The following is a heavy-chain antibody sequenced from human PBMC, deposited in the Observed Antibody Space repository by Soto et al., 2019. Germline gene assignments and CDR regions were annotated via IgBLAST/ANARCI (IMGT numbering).Heavy chain of an antibody. CDR1: GGTFSSYA. Sequence: SVKVSCKASGGTFSSYAISWVRQAPGQGLEWMGGIIPIFGTANYAQKFQGRVTITADESTSTAYMELSSLRSEDTAVYYCAREDSSGSPYSPRDFYWGQGTLVTVSS. J-gene: IGHJ4*02. D-gene: IGHD3-22*01. CDR3: AREDSSGSPYSPRDFY. V-gene: IGHV1-69*13. CDR2: IIPIFGTA.